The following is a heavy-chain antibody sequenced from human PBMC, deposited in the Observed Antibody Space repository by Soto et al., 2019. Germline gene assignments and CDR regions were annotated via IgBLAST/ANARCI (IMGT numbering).Heavy chain of an antibody. CDR3: ARAVARDGRRWYRGCYDF. CDR1: GGTFSSYT. J-gene: IGHJ4*02. D-gene: IGHD6-13*01. Sequence: GASVKVSCKASGGTFSSYTISWVRQAPGQGLEWMGWINPDTGGTDYTESFQGWVTMTRDTSKTTAYMELSSLKSDDTAAYYCARAVARDGRRWYRGCYDFWGQGTLVTVSS. CDR2: INPDTGGT. V-gene: IGHV1-2*04.